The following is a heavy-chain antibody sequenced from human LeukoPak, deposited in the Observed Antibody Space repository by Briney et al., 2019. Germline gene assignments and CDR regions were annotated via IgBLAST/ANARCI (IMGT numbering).Heavy chain of an antibody. CDR2: IYYSGST. Sequence: SEALSLTCTVSGGSISSYYWSWIRQPPGKGLEWIGYIYYSGSTNYNPSLKSRVTISVDTSKNQFSLKLSSVTAADTAVYYCASKNYYYYYMDVWGKGTTVTVSS. V-gene: IGHV4-59*01. CDR3: ASKNYYYYYMDV. CDR1: GGSISSYY. J-gene: IGHJ6*03.